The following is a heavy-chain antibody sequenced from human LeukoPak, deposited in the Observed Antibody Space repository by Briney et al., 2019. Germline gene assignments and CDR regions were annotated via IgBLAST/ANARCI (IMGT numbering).Heavy chain of an antibody. CDR2: IGGSGGDT. J-gene: IGHJ3*01. V-gene: IGHV3-23*01. D-gene: IGHD3-22*01. Sequence: GGSLRLSCAASGFTFSSYGMSWVRQAPGKGLEWVSAIGGSGGDTYYADSVKGRFTISRDNSKNTLYLQMNSLRAEDTAVYYCAKEGYYDSSGELSWGQGTMVTVSS. CDR1: GFTFSSYG. CDR3: AKEGYYDSSGELS.